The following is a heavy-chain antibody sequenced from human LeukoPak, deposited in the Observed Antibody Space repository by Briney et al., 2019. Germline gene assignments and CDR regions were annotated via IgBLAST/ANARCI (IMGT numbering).Heavy chain of an antibody. CDR3: AKGDMVRGVIITLFDY. CDR2: ISGSGGST. CDR1: GFTFSSYA. Sequence: GGPLRLSCAASGFTFSSYAMSWVRQAPGKGREWVSAISGSGGSTYYADSMKGRFTISRDNSKNTLYLQMNSLRAEDTAVYYCAKGDMVRGVIITLFDYWGQGTLVTVSS. J-gene: IGHJ4*02. D-gene: IGHD3-10*01. V-gene: IGHV3-23*01.